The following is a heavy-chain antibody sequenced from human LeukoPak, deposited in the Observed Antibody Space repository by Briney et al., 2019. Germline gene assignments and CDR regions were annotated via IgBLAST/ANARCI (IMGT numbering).Heavy chain of an antibody. D-gene: IGHD3-10*01. CDR2: IIPIFGTA. J-gene: IGHJ4*02. CDR3: AGGPIWFGELLFQFDY. CDR1: GGTFSSYA. Sequence: ASVKVSCKASGGTFSSYAISWVRQAPGQGLEWMGGIIPIFGTANYAQKFQGRVTVTADKSTSTAYMELSSLRSEDTAVYYCAGGPIWFGELLFQFDYWGRGTLVTVSS. V-gene: IGHV1-69*06.